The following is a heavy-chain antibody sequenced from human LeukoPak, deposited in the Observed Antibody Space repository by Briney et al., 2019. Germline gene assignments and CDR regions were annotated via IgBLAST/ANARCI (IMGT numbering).Heavy chain of an antibody. CDR1: GGTFSSYA. V-gene: IGHV1-69*01. D-gene: IGHD3-22*01. J-gene: IGHJ4*02. CDR2: IIPIFGTA. CDR3: ASNHQTYYYDSSGYYHYY. Sequence: SVKVSCKASGGTFSSYAISWVRQAPGQGLEWMGGIIPIFGTANYAQKFQGRVTITADESTSTAYMELSSLRSEDTAVYYCASNHQTYYYDSSGYYHYYWGQGTLVTVSS.